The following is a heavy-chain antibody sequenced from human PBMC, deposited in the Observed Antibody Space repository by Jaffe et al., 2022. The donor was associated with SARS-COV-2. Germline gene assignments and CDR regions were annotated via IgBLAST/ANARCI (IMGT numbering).Heavy chain of an antibody. Sequence: QVQLQQWGAGLLKPSETLSLTCAVYGGSFSGYYWSWIRQPPGKGLEWIGEINHSGSTNYNPSLKSRVTISVDTSKNQFSLKLSSVTAADTAVYYCARSPLWSGSLDAFDIWGQGTMVTVSS. D-gene: IGHD3-3*01. J-gene: IGHJ3*02. V-gene: IGHV4-34*01. CDR2: INHSGST. CDR1: GGSFSGYY. CDR3: ARSPLWSGSLDAFDI.